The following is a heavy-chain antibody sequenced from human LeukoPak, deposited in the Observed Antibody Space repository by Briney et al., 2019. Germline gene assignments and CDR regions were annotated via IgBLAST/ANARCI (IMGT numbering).Heavy chain of an antibody. V-gene: IGHV3-23*01. Sequence: GGSLRLSCAASGFTFSSYAMSWVRQAPGKGLEWVSAISGSSGSTYYADSVKGRFTISRDNSKNTLYLQMNSLRAEDTAVYYCAKDFIAVAARGPRYFDYWGQGTLVTVSS. CDR3: AKDFIAVAARGPRYFDY. D-gene: IGHD6-19*01. CDR1: GFTFSSYA. CDR2: ISGSSGST. J-gene: IGHJ4*02.